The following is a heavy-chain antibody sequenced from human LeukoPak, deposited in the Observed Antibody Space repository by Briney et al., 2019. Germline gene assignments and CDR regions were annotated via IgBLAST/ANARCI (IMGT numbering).Heavy chain of an antibody. Sequence: ASVKVSCKVSGYTLTELSMHWVRQAPGKGLEWMGGFDPEDGETTYAQKFQGRVTMTEDTSTDTAYMELSSQRSEDTAVYYCATTYYYDSSGYSFSGDWGQGTLVTVSS. D-gene: IGHD3-22*01. V-gene: IGHV1-24*01. CDR3: ATTYYYDSSGYSFSGD. CDR2: FDPEDGET. J-gene: IGHJ4*02. CDR1: GYTLTELS.